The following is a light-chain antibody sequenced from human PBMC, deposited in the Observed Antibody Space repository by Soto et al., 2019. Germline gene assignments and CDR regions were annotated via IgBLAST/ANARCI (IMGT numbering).Light chain of an antibody. CDR2: GVS. CDR1: QSLVKSDGNTY. CDR3: LQGSHWPPT. Sequence: VVMTQSPLSLPVTVGQPASISCRSSQSLVKSDGNTYLNRFQQRPGQSPRRLIYGVSNRASGFPGRISGSGSGPDFTLTISRVEGEDVAIYYRLQGSHWPPTFGQGTKLELK. V-gene: IGKV2-30*01. J-gene: IGKJ2*01.